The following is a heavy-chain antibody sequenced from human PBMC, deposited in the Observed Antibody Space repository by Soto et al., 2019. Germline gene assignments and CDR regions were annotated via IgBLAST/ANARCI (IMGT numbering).Heavy chain of an antibody. CDR1: GGKVSSNRAA. Sequence: SQTVSRTGASCGGKVSSNRAAWNWIRLSPSRGLEWLARTYYRSRWYNDYAVSVRSRITVNPDTSKNQFSLQLTSVTPEDTAVYYCAGTTSHQWYYMDVWGKGTTVTVSS. CDR2: TYYRSRWYN. V-gene: IGHV6-1*01. J-gene: IGHJ6*03. CDR3: AGTTSHQWYYMDV. D-gene: IGHD1-7*01.